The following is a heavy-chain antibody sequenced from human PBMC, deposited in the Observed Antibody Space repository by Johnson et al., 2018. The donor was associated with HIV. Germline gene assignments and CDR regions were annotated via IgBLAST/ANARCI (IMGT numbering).Heavy chain of an antibody. CDR3: ARDKGIAARPDAFDI. D-gene: IGHD6-6*01. Sequence: EVQLVESGGGLVQPGRSLRLSCTTSGFTFGDYALSWVRQAPGKGLEWVSGISWNSGSIGYADSVKGRFTISRDYAKNTLYLQMNSLRAEDTAVYYCARDKGIAARPDAFDIWGQGTMVTVSS. J-gene: IGHJ3*02. CDR1: GFTFGDYA. V-gene: IGHV3-9*01. CDR2: ISWNSGSI.